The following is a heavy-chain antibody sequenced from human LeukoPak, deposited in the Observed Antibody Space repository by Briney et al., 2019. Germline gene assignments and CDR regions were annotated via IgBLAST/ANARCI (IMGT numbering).Heavy chain of an antibody. V-gene: IGHV3-30*03. CDR2: ISYDGSNK. CDR1: GFTFSSYG. CDR3: ARAGDYYDSSGYYFDAFDI. D-gene: IGHD3-22*01. J-gene: IGHJ3*02. Sequence: GGSLRLSCAASGFTFSSYGMHWVRQAPGKGLEWVAVISYDGSNKYYADSVKGRFTISRDNSKNTLYLQMNSLRAEDTAVYYCARAGDYYDSSGYYFDAFDIWGQGTMVTVSS.